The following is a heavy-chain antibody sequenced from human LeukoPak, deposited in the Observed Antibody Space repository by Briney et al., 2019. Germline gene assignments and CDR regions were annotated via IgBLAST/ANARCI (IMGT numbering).Heavy chain of an antibody. J-gene: IGHJ6*02. CDR2: TWNEGSNK. CDR3: ARADTGYYYGMDV. V-gene: IGHV3-33*08. D-gene: IGHD6-19*01. CDR1: RFTLSSYG. Sequence: GGSLRLSCAASRFTLSSYGMHWVRQPPDKELQWVAVTWNEGSNKYYPDSVKGRFIISRDNSKNTLYLQMNSLRAEDTAVYYCARADTGYYYGMDVWGQGTTVTVSS.